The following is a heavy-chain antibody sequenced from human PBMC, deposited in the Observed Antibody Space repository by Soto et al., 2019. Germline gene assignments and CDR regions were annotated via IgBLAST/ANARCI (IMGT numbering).Heavy chain of an antibody. D-gene: IGHD2-2*01. Sequence: QVQLVQSGAEVKKPGSSVKVSCKASGGTFSSYAISWVRQAPGQGLEWMGGIIPISDTTNYAQKFQGRVTITADESTSTAYMELSRLRSEDTAVYYCPRSQGSSTSLEIYYYYYYGMDVWGQGTTVTVSS. CDR2: IIPISDTT. CDR1: GGTFSSYA. J-gene: IGHJ6*02. V-gene: IGHV1-69*01. CDR3: PRSQGSSTSLEIYYYYYYGMDV.